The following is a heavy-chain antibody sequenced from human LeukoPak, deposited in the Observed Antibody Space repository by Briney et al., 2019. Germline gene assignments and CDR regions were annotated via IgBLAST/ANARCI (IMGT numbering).Heavy chain of an antibody. V-gene: IGHV3-30*02. Sequence: PGGSLRLSCVASGIPFSVPGMHWVRQDPGKGLEWVTFIQYDGFHKYYAKSVEGRFTISRDNSRNTVYLQMNSLRGGDTGIYYCVREGISRQIGAFDVWGQGTMVTVSS. CDR3: VREGISRQIGAFDV. CDR1: GIPFSVPG. J-gene: IGHJ3*01. CDR2: IQYDGFHK.